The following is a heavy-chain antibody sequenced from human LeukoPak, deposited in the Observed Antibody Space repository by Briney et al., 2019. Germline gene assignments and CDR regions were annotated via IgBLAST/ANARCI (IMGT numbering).Heavy chain of an antibody. J-gene: IGHJ4*02. CDR1: GFTFSSYS. CDR2: ISSSSSTI. D-gene: IGHD3-16*02. CDR3: ARAHHRRVYGYVWGSYPY. Sequence: PGGSLRLSCAASGFTFSSYSMNWVRQAPGKGLEWVSYISSSSSTIYYADSVKGRFTISRDNAKNSLYLQMNSLRAEDTAVYYCARAHHRRVYGYVWGSYPYWGQGTLVTVSS. V-gene: IGHV3-48*01.